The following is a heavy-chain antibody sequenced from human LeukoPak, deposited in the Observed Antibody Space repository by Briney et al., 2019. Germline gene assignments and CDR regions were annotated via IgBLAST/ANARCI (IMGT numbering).Heavy chain of an antibody. V-gene: IGHV4-61*02. J-gene: IGHJ4*02. CDR1: GGSISSGRYY. CDR3: ARDNYDSSGYYIDY. CDR2: IYTSGST. Sequence: PSETLSLTCTVSGGSISSGRYYWRWIRQPAGRGLEWIGRIYTSGSTNYNPSLKSRVTISVDTSKNQFSLKLSSVTAADTAVYYCARDNYDSSGYYIDYWGQGTLVTVSS. D-gene: IGHD3-22*01.